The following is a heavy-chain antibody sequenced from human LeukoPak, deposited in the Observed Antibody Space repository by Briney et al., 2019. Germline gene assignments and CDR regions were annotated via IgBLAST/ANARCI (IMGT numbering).Heavy chain of an antibody. CDR1: GYSFTSYW. CDR3: ARRLLWFGESRGYFDY. CDR2: IYPGDSDT. V-gene: IGHV5-51*01. Sequence: GESLKISCKGSGYSFTSYWIGWVRQMPGKGLEWKGIIYPGDSDTRYSPSFQGQVTISADKSISTAYLQWSSLKASDTAMYNCARRLLWFGESRGYFDYWGQGTLVTVSS. D-gene: IGHD3-10*01. J-gene: IGHJ4*02.